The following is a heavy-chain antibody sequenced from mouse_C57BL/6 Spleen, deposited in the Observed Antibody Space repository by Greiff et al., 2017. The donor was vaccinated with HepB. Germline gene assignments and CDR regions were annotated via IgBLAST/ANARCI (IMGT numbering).Heavy chain of an antibody. V-gene: IGHV1-81*01. D-gene: IGHD5-1*01. CDR1: GYTFTSYG. Sequence: QVQLKESGAELARPGASVKLSCKASGYTFTSYGISWVKQRTGQGLEWIGEIYPRSGNTYYNEKFKGKATLTADKSSSTAYMELRSLTSEDSAVYFCARRGSIYVYFDYWGQGTTLTVSS. CDR3: ARRGSIYVYFDY. CDR2: IYPRSGNT. J-gene: IGHJ2*01.